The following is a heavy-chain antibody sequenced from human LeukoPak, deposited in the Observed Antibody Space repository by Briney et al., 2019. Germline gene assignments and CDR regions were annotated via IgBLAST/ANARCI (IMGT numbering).Heavy chain of an antibody. V-gene: IGHV4-31*03. J-gene: IGHJ3*02. CDR1: GGSISSGGYY. CDR3: ARYDSSGYSLDAFDI. D-gene: IGHD3-22*01. CDR2: IYYSGTT. Sequence: SETLSLTCTVSGGSISSGGYYWSWIRQHPGKGLEWIGYIYYSGTTYYNPSLKSRVTISVDTSKNQFSLKLRSVTAADTAVYYSARYDSSGYSLDAFDIWGQGTMVTVSS.